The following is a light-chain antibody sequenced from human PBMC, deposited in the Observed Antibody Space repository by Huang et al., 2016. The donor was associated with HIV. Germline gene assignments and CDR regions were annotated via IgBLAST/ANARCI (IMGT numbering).Light chain of an antibody. CDR3: QQYYIVPFT. CDR1: QSIFYSSSNKNY. V-gene: IGKV4-1*01. J-gene: IGKJ3*01. Sequence: DIRMTQSPDSLAVSLGERATINCKSSQSIFYSSSNKNYLGWYQQKVGQPPKLLIYWASTRESGVPDRCSGSGSGTDFTLTISSLQAEDVAVYYCQQYYIVPFTFGPGTRVEIK. CDR2: WAS.